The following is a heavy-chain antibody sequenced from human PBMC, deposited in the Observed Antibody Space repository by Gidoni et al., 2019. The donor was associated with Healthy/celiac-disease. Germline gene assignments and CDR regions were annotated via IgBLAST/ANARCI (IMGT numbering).Heavy chain of an antibody. D-gene: IGHD1-26*01. J-gene: IGHJ6*02. V-gene: IGHV3-23*01. CDR2: IIGSGGST. CDR3: ASQEHRVTLVNYYYYGMDV. CDR1: GFTFSSYA. Sequence: EVQLLASGGGLVQPGGSLRLSCAASGFTFSSYAMSWVRQAPGKGLEWVSAIIGSGGSTYYADSVKGRFTISRDNSKNTLYLQMNSLRAEDTAVYYCASQEHRVTLVNYYYYGMDVWGQGTTVTVSS.